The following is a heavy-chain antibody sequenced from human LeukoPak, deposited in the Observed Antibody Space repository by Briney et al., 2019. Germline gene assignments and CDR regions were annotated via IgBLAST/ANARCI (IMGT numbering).Heavy chain of an antibody. J-gene: IGHJ4*02. Sequence: GGSLRLSCAASGFTFSSYAMSWVRQAPGKGLEWVSGISGSGASTYYADSVKGRFTISRDNSENTLYLQMNSLRAEDTSVYYCAKRSVTAYFFDYWGQGTLVTVSS. CDR2: ISGSGAST. CDR1: GFTFSSYA. V-gene: IGHV3-23*01. D-gene: IGHD4-17*01. CDR3: AKRSVTAYFFDY.